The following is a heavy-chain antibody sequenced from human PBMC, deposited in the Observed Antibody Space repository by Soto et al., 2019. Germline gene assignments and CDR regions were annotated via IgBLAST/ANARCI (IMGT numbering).Heavy chain of an antibody. J-gene: IGHJ4*02. Sequence: SGPTLVNPTQTLTVTCTFSGFSLSTSGVGVGWIRQPPGKALEWLALIYWDDDKYYSTSLKTRLTITKDTSKNQVVLTMTNMDPEDTATYYCARSIIAAGGWDPFDYWGQGTLVTVSS. V-gene: IGHV2-70*01. CDR3: ARSIIAAGGWDPFDY. D-gene: IGHD6-13*01. CDR1: GFSLSTSGVG. CDR2: IYWDDDK.